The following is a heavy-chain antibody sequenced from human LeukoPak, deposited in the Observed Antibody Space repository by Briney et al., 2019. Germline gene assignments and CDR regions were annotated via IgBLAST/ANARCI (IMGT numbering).Heavy chain of an antibody. Sequence: GGSLRLSCAASGFTFSSYAMSWVRQAPGKGLEWVSSISGSGTSTNYGDSVKGRFTISRDNSKNTLYLQMNSLRAEDTAVYYCARDMAAGGTSMSLDYWGQGTLVTVSS. CDR3: ARDMAAGGTSMSLDY. J-gene: IGHJ4*02. CDR1: GFTFSSYA. CDR2: ISGSGTST. D-gene: IGHD6-13*01. V-gene: IGHV3-23*01.